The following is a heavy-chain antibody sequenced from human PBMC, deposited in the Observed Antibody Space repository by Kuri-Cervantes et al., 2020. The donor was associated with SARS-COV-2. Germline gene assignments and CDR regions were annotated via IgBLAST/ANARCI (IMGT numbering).Heavy chain of an antibody. CDR1: GYTFTGYY. D-gene: IGHD5-18*01. CDR3: ARVELWPLLNPFFDY. Sequence: ASVKVSCKASGYTFTGYYIHWVRQAPGQGLEWMGWINPNSGGTNYAQKFQGRVTMTRDTSISTAYMELSRLRSDDTAVYYCARVELWPLLNPFFDYWGQGTLVTVSS. J-gene: IGHJ4*02. V-gene: IGHV1-2*02. CDR2: INPNSGGT.